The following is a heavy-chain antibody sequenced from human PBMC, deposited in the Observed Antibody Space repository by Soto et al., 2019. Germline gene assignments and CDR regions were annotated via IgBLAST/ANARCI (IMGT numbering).Heavy chain of an antibody. V-gene: IGHV3-33*08. CDR1: GFTFSSYG. CDR3: ARDTGGNAAAGMGYYFDY. D-gene: IGHD6-13*01. J-gene: IGHJ4*02. CDR2: IWYDGSNK. Sequence: QVQLVESGGGVVQPGRSLRLSCAASGFTFSSYGMHWVRQAPGKGLEWVAVIWYDGSNKYYADSVKGRFTISRDNSRNTLYLQMSSLRAEDTAVYYCARDTGGNAAAGMGYYFDYWGQGSLVTVSS.